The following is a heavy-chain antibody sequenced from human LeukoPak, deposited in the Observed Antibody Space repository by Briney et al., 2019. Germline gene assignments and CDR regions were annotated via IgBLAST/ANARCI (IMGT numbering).Heavy chain of an antibody. Sequence: SETLSRTCTVSGGSISSGSIYWSCKRPPAGKGLEWIGCIYTSGSTHYNLSLMSRVTISVDTSKNQFSLKLSSVTAAGTAVHYCARDSMVVANYYYYYGMDVWGQGTTVTVSS. CDR1: GGSISSGSIY. CDR3: ARDSMVVANYYYYYGMDV. CDR2: IYTSGST. D-gene: IGHD2-21*01. V-gene: IGHV4-61*02. J-gene: IGHJ6*02.